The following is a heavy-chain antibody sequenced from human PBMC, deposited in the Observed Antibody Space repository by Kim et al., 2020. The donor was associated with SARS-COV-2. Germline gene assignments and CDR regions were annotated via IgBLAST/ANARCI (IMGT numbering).Heavy chain of an antibody. CDR3: ARDANYFDGSGDSV. V-gene: IGHV4-59*01. D-gene: IGHD3-22*01. J-gene: IGHJ4*01. Sequence: YNPSLKSRVTISLDRSKNQFSLKLRSVTPADTAIYYCARDANYFDGSGDSVWGHGSLVTVSS.